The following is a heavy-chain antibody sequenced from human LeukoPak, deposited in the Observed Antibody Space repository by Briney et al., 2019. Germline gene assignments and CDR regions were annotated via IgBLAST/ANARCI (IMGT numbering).Heavy chain of an antibody. CDR1: GFTFSSYS. CDR2: ISSSSSYI. J-gene: IGHJ3*02. CDR3: ARDRIDDFWSGYYGLDAFDI. D-gene: IGHD3-3*01. Sequence: GGSLRLSCAASGFTFSSYSMNWVRQAPGKGLEWVSSISSSSSYIYYADSVKGRFTISRDNAKNSLYLQMNSLRAEDTAVYYCARDRIDDFWSGYYGLDAFDIWGQGTMVTVSS. V-gene: IGHV3-21*01.